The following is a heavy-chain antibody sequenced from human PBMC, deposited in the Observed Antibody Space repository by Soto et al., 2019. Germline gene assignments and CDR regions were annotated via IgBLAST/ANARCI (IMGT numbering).Heavy chain of an antibody. CDR2: ISAYNGTT. CDR1: GGTFSSYA. V-gene: IGHV1-18*01. J-gene: IGHJ6*02. Sequence: GASVKVSCKASGGTFSSYAISWVRQAPGQGLEWMGWISAYNGTTNYAQKLQGRVTMTTDTSTSTAYMELRSLRSDDTAVYYCARLPYDFWSGYLGESDYGMDVWGQGTTVTVSS. D-gene: IGHD3-3*01. CDR3: ARLPYDFWSGYLGESDYGMDV.